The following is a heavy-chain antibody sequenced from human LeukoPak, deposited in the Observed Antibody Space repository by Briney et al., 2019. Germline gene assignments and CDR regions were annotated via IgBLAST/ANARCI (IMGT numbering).Heavy chain of an antibody. Sequence: GGSLRLSCAASGFTFDDYGMSWVRQAPGKGLEWVSGINWNGGSTGYADSVKGRFTISRDNAKNSLYLQMNSLRAEDTALYYCTRHLGASSSSAGDYWGQGTLVTVSS. CDR1: GFTFDDYG. V-gene: IGHV3-20*04. CDR3: TRHLGASSSSAGDY. J-gene: IGHJ4*02. CDR2: INWNGGST. D-gene: IGHD6-6*01.